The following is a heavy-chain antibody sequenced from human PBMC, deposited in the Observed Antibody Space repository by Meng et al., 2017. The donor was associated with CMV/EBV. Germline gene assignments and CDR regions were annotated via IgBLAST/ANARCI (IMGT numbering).Heavy chain of an antibody. J-gene: IGHJ4*02. V-gene: IGHV1-18*01. CDR2: ISAYNGNT. D-gene: IGHD1-26*01. CDR3: ARDDLKYSGSYSTDY. CDR1: GYTFTSYG. Sequence: ASVKVSCKASGYTFTSYGISWVRQAPVQGLEWMGWISAYNGNTNYAQKLQGRVTMTTDTSTSTAYMELRSLRSDDTAVYYCARDDLKYSGSYSTDYWGQGTLVTVSS.